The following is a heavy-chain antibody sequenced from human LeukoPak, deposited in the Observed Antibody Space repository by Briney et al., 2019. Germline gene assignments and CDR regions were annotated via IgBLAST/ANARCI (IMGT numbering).Heavy chain of an antibody. D-gene: IGHD3-10*01. V-gene: IGHV3-23*01. CDR1: GYTFSCYA. Sequence: GGSLRLSCAASGYTFSCYAMSWVRQAPGKGLEWVSAISGSGGSTYYADSVKGRFTISRDNSKNTLYLQMNSLRAEDTAVYYCAKLLWFREPPDYWGQGTLVTVSS. CDR3: AKLLWFREPPDY. CDR2: ISGSGGST. J-gene: IGHJ4*02.